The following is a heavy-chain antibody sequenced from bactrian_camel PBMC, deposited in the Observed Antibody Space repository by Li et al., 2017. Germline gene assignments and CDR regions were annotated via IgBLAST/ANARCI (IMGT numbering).Heavy chain of an antibody. V-gene: IGHV3S53*01. CDR2: ISTGAGA. Sequence: QVQLVESGGGSVQAGESLRLSCAASGSLYSYNWMGWFRQAPGKEREGVATISTGAGAYYADSVKGRFTISQDFANLYLQMNSLQPEDTGMYYCAADPAEETSGEWCFIRQNYNFGQGTQVTVS. D-gene: IGHD3*01. J-gene: IGHJ4*01. CDR1: GSLYSYNW.